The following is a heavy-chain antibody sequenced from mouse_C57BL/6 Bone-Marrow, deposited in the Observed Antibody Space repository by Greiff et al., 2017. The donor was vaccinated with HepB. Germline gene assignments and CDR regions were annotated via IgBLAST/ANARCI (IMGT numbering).Heavy chain of an antibody. CDR2: ISSGGSYT. CDR1: GFTFSSYG. V-gene: IGHV5-6*01. Sequence: EVQGVESGGDLVKPGGSLKLSCAASGFTFSSYGMSWVRQTPDKRLEWVATISSGGSYTYYPDSVKGRFTISRDNAKNTLYLQMSSLKSEDTAMYYCARQYYYGSSIYYAMDDWGQGTSVTVSS. CDR3: ARQYYYGSSIYYAMDD. D-gene: IGHD1-1*01. J-gene: IGHJ4*01.